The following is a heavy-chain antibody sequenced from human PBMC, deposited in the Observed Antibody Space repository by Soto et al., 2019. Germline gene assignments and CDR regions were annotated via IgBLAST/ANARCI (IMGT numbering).Heavy chain of an antibody. CDR3: VRELIAVPGSIRWFDP. CDR2: IGPDGTST. D-gene: IGHD6-19*01. J-gene: IGHJ5*02. Sequence: EVQLVESGGGLVQPGGSLRLSCAVSGFTFRDYWMHWARQVPGKGLLWVSRIGPDGTSTKYADSVKGRFTISRDNPENTLYLPMNSLRAEDTVVYYCVRELIAVPGSIRWFDPWGQGTLVTVSS. V-gene: IGHV3-74*01. CDR1: GFTFRDYW.